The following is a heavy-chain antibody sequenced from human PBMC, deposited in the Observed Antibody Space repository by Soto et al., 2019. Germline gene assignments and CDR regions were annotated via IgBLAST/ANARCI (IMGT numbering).Heavy chain of an antibody. CDR1: GYTFTIYE. D-gene: IGHD7-27*01. CDR2: INVGNGNT. CDR3: ARNSHGLGV. J-gene: IGHJ6*04. Sequence: QAQLVQSVAEVKKPGASVKVSCKASGYTFTIYEIYWVRQAPGQKLEWMGWINVGNGNTKYSQKFQGRVTITRDTSARTAYMELSGLTFEDTAGYYWARNSHGLGVWGKGTTVTVAS. V-gene: IGHV1-3*01.